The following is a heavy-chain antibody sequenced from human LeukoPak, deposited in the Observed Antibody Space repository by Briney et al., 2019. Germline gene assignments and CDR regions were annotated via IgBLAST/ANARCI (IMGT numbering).Heavy chain of an antibody. J-gene: IGHJ4*02. D-gene: IGHD3-9*01. Sequence: GGSLRLSCAASGFTFSSYGMSWVRQAPGKGLDWVSAVSGSGGSTNYADSVTGRFTISRDNSKNTLYLQMNSLRAEDTAVYYCAKDEPYYDILTYWGQGTLVTVSS. CDR3: AKDEPYYDILTY. V-gene: IGHV3-23*01. CDR2: VSGSGGST. CDR1: GFTFSSYG.